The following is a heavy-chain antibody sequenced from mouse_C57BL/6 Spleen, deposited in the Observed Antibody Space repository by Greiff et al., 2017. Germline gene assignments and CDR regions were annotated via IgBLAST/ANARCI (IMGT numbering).Heavy chain of an antibody. CDR2: IYPGDGDT. J-gene: IGHJ4*01. V-gene: IGHV1-82*01. D-gene: IGHD2-4*01. CDR3: ARLPSYYDPSYAMDY. CDR1: GYAFSSSW. Sequence: QVQLQESGPELVKPGASVKISCKASGYAFSSSWMNWVKQRPGKGLVWIGRIYPGDGDTNYNGRFKGKATLTAYKSSSTAYMQLSCLTSEDSAVYFGARLPSYYDPSYAMDYWGQGTSVTVSS.